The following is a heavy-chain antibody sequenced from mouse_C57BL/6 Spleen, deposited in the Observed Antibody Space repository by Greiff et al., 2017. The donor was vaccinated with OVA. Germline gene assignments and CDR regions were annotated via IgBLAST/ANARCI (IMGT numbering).Heavy chain of an antibody. Sequence: VQLQQSGPELVKPGASVKMSCKASGYTFTDYNMHWVKQSHGKSLEWIGYINPNNGGTSYNQKFKGKATLTVNKSSSTAYMELRSLTSEDSAVYYCARSIYYGREEAWCAYWGQGTLVTVSA. CDR2: INPNNGGT. V-gene: IGHV1-22*01. CDR3: ARSIYYGREEAWCAY. CDR1: GYTFTDYN. D-gene: IGHD1-1*01. J-gene: IGHJ3*01.